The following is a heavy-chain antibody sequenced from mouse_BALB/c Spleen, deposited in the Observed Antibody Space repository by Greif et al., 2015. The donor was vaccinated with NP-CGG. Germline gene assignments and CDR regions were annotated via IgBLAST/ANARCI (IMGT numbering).Heavy chain of an antibody. CDR2: ISSGGSYT. J-gene: IGHJ3*01. Sequence: EVQLVESGGGLVKPGGSLKLSCAASGFTFSSYTMSWVRQTPEKRLEWVATISSGGSYTYYPDSVKGRFTISRDNAKNTLYLQMSSLKSEDTAMYYCTRGELGQAWFAYWGQGTLVTVSA. D-gene: IGHD4-1*01. CDR3: TRGELGQAWFAY. V-gene: IGHV5-6-4*01. CDR1: GFTFSSYT.